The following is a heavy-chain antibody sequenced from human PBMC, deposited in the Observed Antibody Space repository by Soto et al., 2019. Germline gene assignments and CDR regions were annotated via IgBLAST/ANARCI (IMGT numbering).Heavy chain of an antibody. J-gene: IGHJ3*02. CDR3: ARNLRDPYYYDSSGYYYNLAFDI. CDR2: IIPIFGTA. CDR1: GGTFSSYA. D-gene: IGHD3-22*01. V-gene: IGHV1-69*01. Sequence: QVQLVQSGAEVRKPGSSVKVSCEASGGTFSSYAISWVRQAPGQGLEWMGRIIPIFGTANYAQKFQGRVTITADESTSTSYMEVSSLRSEDTAVYYCARNLRDPYYYDSSGYYYNLAFDIWGQGTMVTVSS.